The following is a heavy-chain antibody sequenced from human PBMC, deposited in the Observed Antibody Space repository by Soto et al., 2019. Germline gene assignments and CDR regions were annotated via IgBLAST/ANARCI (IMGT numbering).Heavy chain of an antibody. D-gene: IGHD3-9*01. CDR1: GGAFNNCT. Sequence: QVQLVQSGAEVKKPGSSVKVSCKASGGAFNNCTISWVRQAPGQGLEWMGGIIPMFGTTNHAQKFQGRVTITANKSTSTAYMELSSLRSEDTAVYYCAIGIGLRCFDWTFECGGQGTLVTVSS. V-gene: IGHV1-69*06. J-gene: IGHJ4*02. CDR2: IIPMFGTT. CDR3: AIGIGLRCFDWTFEC.